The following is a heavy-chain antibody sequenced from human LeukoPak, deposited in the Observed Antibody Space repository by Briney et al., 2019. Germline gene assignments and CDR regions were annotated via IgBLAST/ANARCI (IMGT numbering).Heavy chain of an antibody. CDR2: VYDNGNT. J-gene: IGHJ5*02. Sequence: SETLSLTCTVSGGSIKGHYWTWIRQSPGKGLEWIGFVYDNGNTNYNSSLQSRVTMSVDTSTNQLSLKMTSVTAADTAIYYCARVFRGVVTSNWFDPWGQGTLVTVSS. V-gene: IGHV4-59*11. CDR1: GGSIKGHY. D-gene: IGHD2-21*02. CDR3: ARVFRGVVTSNWFDP.